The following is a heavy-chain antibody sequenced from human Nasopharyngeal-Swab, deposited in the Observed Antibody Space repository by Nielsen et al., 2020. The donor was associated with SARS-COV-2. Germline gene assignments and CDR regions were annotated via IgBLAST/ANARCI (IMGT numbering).Heavy chain of an antibody. J-gene: IGHJ6*02. Sequence: SLKISCAASGFTFGDYAVHWVRQAPGRGLEWVAGIRWTSGSIGYADSVKGRFTISRDNAKNSLYLQMNSLRAEDTALYYCAKGMGYSYGYELYYCYYGMDVWGQGTTVTVSS. CDR2: IRWTSGSI. CDR1: GFTFGDYA. V-gene: IGHV3-9*01. CDR3: AKGMGYSYGYELYYCYYGMDV. D-gene: IGHD5-18*01.